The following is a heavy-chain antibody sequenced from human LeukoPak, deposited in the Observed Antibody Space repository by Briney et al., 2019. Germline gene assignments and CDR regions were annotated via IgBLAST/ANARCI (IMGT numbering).Heavy chain of an antibody. J-gene: IGHJ4*02. V-gene: IGHV3-7*01. D-gene: IGHD2-2*01. Sequence: PGGSLRLSCAASGFTFSSYWMSWVRQAPGKGLEWVANIKQDGSEKYYVDSVKGRFTISRDNAKNSLYLQMNSLRAEDTAVYYCTVPAGIPYYFDYWGQGTLLTVSS. CDR2: IKQDGSEK. CDR1: GFTFSSYW. CDR3: TVPAGIPYYFDY.